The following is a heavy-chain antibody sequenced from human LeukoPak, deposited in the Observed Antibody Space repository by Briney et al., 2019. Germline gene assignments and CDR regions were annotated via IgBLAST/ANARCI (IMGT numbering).Heavy chain of an antibody. J-gene: IGHJ3*01. Sequence: GGSLRLSCAVSGFIFSDHYLDWVSQPPGRGLEWVGRSRIKTDGYITQYAASVTGRFTISRDESKNSLYLHMNSLRSEDTAVYFCVRGHNSFDLWGQGTMVTVSS. CDR2: SRIKTDGYIT. D-gene: IGHD1-20*01. V-gene: IGHV3-72*01. CDR3: VRGHNSFDL. CDR1: GFIFSDHY.